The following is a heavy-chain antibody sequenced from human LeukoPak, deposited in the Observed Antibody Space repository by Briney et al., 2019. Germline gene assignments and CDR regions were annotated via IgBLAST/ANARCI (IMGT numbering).Heavy chain of an antibody. CDR3: ARGGSDIVVVPAASTSTYFDY. CDR2: IKHSGST. V-gene: IGHV4-34*01. D-gene: IGHD2-2*01. Sequence: PSETLSLTCAVYGGSFSGYYWSWLRQPPGKGLEWIGEIKHSGSTNYNPSLKSRVTISVDTSKNQFSLKLSSVTAADTAVYYCARGGSDIVVVPAASTSTYFDYWGQGTLVTVSS. J-gene: IGHJ4*02. CDR1: GGSFSGYY.